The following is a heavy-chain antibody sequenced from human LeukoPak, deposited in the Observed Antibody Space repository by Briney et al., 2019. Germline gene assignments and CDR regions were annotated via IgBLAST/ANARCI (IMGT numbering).Heavy chain of an antibody. Sequence: PGGSLRLSCAASGFTFSSYSMSWVRQAPGKGLEWVSVIYSGGSTYYADSVKGRFTISRDNSKNTLYLQMNSLRAEDTAVYYCARGGFSGSYSGYFDYWGQGTLVTVSS. CDR3: ARGGFSGSYSGYFDY. CDR1: GFTFSSYS. D-gene: IGHD1-26*01. V-gene: IGHV3-53*01. J-gene: IGHJ4*02. CDR2: IYSGGST.